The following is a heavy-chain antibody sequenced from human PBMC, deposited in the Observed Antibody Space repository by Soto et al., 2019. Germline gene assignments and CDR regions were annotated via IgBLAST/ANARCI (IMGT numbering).Heavy chain of an antibody. CDR3: AKGGAFSHGSTVTQD. V-gene: IGHV3-30*04. D-gene: IGHD4-17*01. Sequence: PGGSLRLSCAASGFTFSSYAMHWVRQAPGRGLEWVAVISYDGSNKYYADYVKGRFTISRDNSKNTLYLQMNSLRAEDTAVYYCAKGGAFSHGSTVTQDWGQGTLVTVSS. CDR2: ISYDGSNK. CDR1: GFTFSSYA. J-gene: IGHJ4*02.